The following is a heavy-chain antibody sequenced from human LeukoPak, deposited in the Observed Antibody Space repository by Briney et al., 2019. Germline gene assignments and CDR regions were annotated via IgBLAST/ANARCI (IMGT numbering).Heavy chain of an antibody. CDR3: ARLKDAVTIFDC. CDR1: GFTFSNYW. Sequence: GGSLRLSCIASGFTFSNYWMSWVRQAPGKGLEWVASIKEDGSDKYYVDSVKGRFTISRDNTKNSLFVQMSSLRAEDTAVYYCARLKDAVTIFDCWGQGILVAVSS. V-gene: IGHV3-7*01. J-gene: IGHJ5*01. D-gene: IGHD4-17*01. CDR2: IKEDGSDK.